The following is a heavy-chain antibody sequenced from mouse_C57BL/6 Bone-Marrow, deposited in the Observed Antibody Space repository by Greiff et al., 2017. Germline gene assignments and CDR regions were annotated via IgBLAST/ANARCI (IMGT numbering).Heavy chain of an antibody. V-gene: IGHV14-4*01. J-gene: IGHJ3*01. CDR1: GFNIKDDY. Sequence: EVKLQESGAELVRPGASVKLSCTASGFNIKDDYMHWVKQRPEQGLEWIGWIDPENGDTEYAPKFQGKAPITADTSSNTAYLRLSSLTSGDTAVSYCSHFNYYGSSPAGFAYWGQGTLVTVSA. CDR2: IDPENGDT. CDR3: SHFNYYGSSPAGFAY. D-gene: IGHD1-1*01.